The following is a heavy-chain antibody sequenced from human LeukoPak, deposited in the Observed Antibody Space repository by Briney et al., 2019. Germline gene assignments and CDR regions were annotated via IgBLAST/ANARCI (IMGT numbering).Heavy chain of an antibody. J-gene: IGHJ4*02. CDR1: GFTFSSYA. V-gene: IGHV3-30-3*01. CDR2: ISYDGSNK. D-gene: IGHD3-10*01. CDR3: AKDAAVLLWFGELPADY. Sequence: GGSLRLSCAASGFTFSSYAMHWVRQAPGKGLEWVAVISYDGSNKYYADSVKGRFTISRDNSKNTLYLQMNSLRAEDTAVYYCAKDAAVLLWFGELPADYWGQGTLVTVSS.